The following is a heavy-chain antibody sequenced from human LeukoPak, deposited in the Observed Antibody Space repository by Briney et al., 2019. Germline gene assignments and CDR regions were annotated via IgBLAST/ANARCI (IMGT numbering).Heavy chain of an antibody. CDR3: AKGPYYYDSSGYYRNWFDP. J-gene: IGHJ5*02. CDR2: INQDGSEK. V-gene: IGHV3-7*01. Sequence: QPGGSLRLSCAASGFTFSTYWMNWVRQAPGKGLEWVANINQDGSEKHCVDSVKGRFTTSRDNSKNTLYLQMNSLRAEDTAVYYCAKGPYYYDSSGYYRNWFDPWGQGTLVTVSS. CDR1: GFTFSTYW. D-gene: IGHD3-22*01.